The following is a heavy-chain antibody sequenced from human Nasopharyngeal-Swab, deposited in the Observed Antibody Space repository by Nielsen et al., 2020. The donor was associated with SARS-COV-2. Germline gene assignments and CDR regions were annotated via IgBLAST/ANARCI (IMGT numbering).Heavy chain of an antibody. CDR2: ISYDGSNK. Sequence: GGSLRLSCAASGFTFSSYAMHWVRQAPGKGLEWVAVISYDGSNKYYVDSVKGRFTISRDNSKNTLYLQMNSLRAEDTAVYYCARDRFRSGWFPGGYWGQGTLVTVSS. V-gene: IGHV3-30*04. J-gene: IGHJ4*02. CDR3: ARDRFRSGWFPGGY. D-gene: IGHD6-19*01. CDR1: GFTFSSYA.